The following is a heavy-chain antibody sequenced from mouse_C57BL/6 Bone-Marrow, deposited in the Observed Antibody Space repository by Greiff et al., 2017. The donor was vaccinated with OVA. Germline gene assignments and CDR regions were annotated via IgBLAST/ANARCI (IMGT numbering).Heavy chain of an antibody. CDR2: INPSSGYT. V-gene: IGHV1-7*01. J-gene: IGHJ4*01. D-gene: IGHD3-2*02. CDR1: GYTFTSYW. CDR3: ARNRQLRLHAMDY. Sequence: QVQLQQSGAELAKPGASVKLSCKASGYTFTSYWMHWVNQRPGQGLEWIGYINPSSGYTKYNQKFKDKATLTADKSSSTAYMQLSSLTYEDSAVYYCARNRQLRLHAMDYWGQGTSVTVSS.